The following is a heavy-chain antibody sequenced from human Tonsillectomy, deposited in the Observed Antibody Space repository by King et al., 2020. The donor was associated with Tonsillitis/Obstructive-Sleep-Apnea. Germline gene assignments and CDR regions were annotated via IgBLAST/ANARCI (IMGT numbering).Heavy chain of an antibody. D-gene: IGHD3-10*01. CDR3: ARFRGEVSGLSHYYYGMDV. J-gene: IGHJ6*02. CDR1: GYSFTSYW. V-gene: IGHV5-51*03. Sequence: QLVQSGAEVKKPGESLKISCKGSGYSFTSYWIGWVRQMPGKGLEWMGIIYPGDSDSRYSPSFQGQVTISADKSISTAYLQWSSLKASDTAMYYCARFRGEVSGLSHYYYGMDVWGQGTTVTVSS. CDR2: IYPGDSDS.